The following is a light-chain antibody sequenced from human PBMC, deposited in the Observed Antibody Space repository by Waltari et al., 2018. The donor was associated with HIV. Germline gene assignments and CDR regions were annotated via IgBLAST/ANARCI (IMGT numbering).Light chain of an antibody. J-gene: IGKJ2*01. Sequence: DIQMTQFPSSLSASVGDTITITCRASQSISTFLIWYQQIPGKAPKLLIYDTSTLQGDVPSRFSGSESGTDFTLTVSSLQPEDFATYYCQQSYRAPYTFGQGTKLEIK. V-gene: IGKV1-39*01. CDR2: DTS. CDR3: QQSYRAPYT. CDR1: QSISTF.